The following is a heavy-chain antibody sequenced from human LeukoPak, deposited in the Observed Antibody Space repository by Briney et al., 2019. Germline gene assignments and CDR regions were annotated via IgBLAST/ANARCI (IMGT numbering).Heavy chain of an antibody. Sequence: GGSLRLSCAASGFTFSSYAMSWVRQAPGKGLEWVSAISGSGGSTYYADSVKGRFTISRDNSKNTLYLQMNSLRAEDTAVYYCAKPARYCSSTSCPADYWGQGTLVTVSS. CDR2: ISGSGGST. CDR1: GFTFSSYA. CDR3: AKPARYCSSTSCPADY. J-gene: IGHJ4*02. V-gene: IGHV3-23*01. D-gene: IGHD2-2*01.